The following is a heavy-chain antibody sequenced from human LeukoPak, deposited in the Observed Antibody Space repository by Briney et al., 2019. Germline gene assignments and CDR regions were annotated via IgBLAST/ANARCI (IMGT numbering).Heavy chain of an antibody. D-gene: IGHD3-9*01. CDR1: GDSVSSNSAA. CDR3: TTNILTGSKYYYYYYYMDV. J-gene: IGHJ6*03. V-gene: IGHV6-1*01. CDR2: TYYRSKWYN. Sequence: SQTLSLTCAISGDSVSSNSAAWNWIRQSPSRGLEWLGRTYYRSKWYNDYAVSVKSRITINPDTSKNQFSLQLNSVTPEDTAVYYCTTNILTGSKYYYYYYYMDVWGKGTTVTISS.